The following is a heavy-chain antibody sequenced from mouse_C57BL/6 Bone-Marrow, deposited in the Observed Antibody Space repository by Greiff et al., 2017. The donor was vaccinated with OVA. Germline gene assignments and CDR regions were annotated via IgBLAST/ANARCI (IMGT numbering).Heavy chain of an antibody. CDR3: ARRFLYGSSYKYFDV. D-gene: IGHD1-1*01. Sequence: EVKLQESGGDLVKPGGSLKLSCAASGFTFSSYGMSWVRQTPDKRLEWVATISSGGSYTYYPDSVKGRFTISRDNAKNTLYLQMSSLKSEDTAMYYCARRFLYGSSYKYFDVWGTGTTVTVSS. J-gene: IGHJ1*03. CDR1: GFTFSSYG. CDR2: ISSGGSYT. V-gene: IGHV5-6*02.